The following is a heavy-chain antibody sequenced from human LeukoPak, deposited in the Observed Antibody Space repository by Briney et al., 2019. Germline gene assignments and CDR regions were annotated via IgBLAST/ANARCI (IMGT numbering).Heavy chain of an antibody. CDR2: ISSSSSYI. V-gene: IGHV3-21*01. CDR1: GFTFSSYS. Sequence: PGGSLRLSRAASGFTFSSYSMNWVRQAPGKGLEWVSSISSSSSYIYYADSVKGRFTISRDNAKNSLYLQMNSLRAEDTAVYYCARGTKVMGNLEWLLNLTDYWGQGTLVTVSS. J-gene: IGHJ4*02. CDR3: ARGTKVMGNLEWLLNLTDY. D-gene: IGHD3-3*01.